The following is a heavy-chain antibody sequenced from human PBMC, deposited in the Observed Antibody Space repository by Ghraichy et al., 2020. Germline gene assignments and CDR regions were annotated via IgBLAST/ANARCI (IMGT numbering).Heavy chain of an antibody. Sequence: GESLNISCAASGFTFSSYWMSWVRQAPGKGLEWVANIKQDGSEKYYVDSVKGRFTISRDNAKNSLYLQMNSLRAEDTAVYYCARGIVVTTWSQSTYYFDYWGQGTLVTVSS. J-gene: IGHJ4*02. CDR3: ARGIVVTTWSQSTYYFDY. CDR2: IKQDGSEK. D-gene: IGHD4-17*01. V-gene: IGHV3-7*03. CDR1: GFTFSSYW.